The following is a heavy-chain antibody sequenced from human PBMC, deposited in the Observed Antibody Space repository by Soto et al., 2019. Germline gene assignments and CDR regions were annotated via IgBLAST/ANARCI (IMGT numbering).Heavy chain of an antibody. CDR3: AKALRQWLVHDAFDT. J-gene: IGHJ3*02. D-gene: IGHD6-19*01. V-gene: IGHV3-30*18. CDR1: GFTFSSHG. CDR2: VSNDGSNK. Sequence: VHLVESGGDVVQPGRSLRLSCAASGFTFSSHGMHWVRQAPGKGLEWVAVVSNDGSNKYYAESVKGQFTISRDNSKNTLYLQMNSLRAEDTAVYYCAKALRQWLVHDAFDTWGQGTMVTVSS.